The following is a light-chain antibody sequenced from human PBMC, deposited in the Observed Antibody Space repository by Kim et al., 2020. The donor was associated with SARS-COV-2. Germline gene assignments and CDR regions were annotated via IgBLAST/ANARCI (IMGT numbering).Light chain of an antibody. J-gene: IGLJ2*01. CDR2: RDN. CDR3: QSTDNGATFVE. V-gene: IGLV3-25*03. CDR1: ALPHQY. Sequence: SYELTQPSSVSVSPGQTARITCSADALPHQYTYWYQQKPGQAPVLLIYRDNERPSGIPERFSGSISGTIATLTISGVQAEDEADYYCQSTDNGATFVEFGGGTKVTVL.